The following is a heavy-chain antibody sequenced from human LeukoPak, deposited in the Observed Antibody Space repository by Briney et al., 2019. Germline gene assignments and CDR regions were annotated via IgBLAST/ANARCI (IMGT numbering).Heavy chain of an antibody. J-gene: IGHJ4*02. Sequence: SETLSLTCTVSGGSISSYYWSWIRQPPGKGLEWIGYVYYSGSTNYNPSLKSRVTISVDTSKNQFSLKLSSVTAADTAVYYCAREIYCSGGSCSAFDYWGQGTLVTVSS. CDR2: VYYSGST. CDR3: AREIYCSGGSCSAFDY. CDR1: GGSISSYY. D-gene: IGHD2-15*01. V-gene: IGHV4-59*01.